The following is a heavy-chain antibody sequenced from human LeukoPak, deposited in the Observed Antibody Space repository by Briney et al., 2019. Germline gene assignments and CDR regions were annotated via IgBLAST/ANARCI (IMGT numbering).Heavy chain of an antibody. D-gene: IGHD4-17*01. V-gene: IGHV1-69*06. CDR2: IIPIFGTA. J-gene: IGHJ4*02. CDR1: GGTVSSYA. Sequence: ASVKVSCKASGGTVSSYAISRVRQAPGQGLEWMGGIIPIFGTANYAQKFQGRVTITADKSTSTAYMELSSLRSEDTAVYYCARLTTVTNRDYWGQGTLVTVSS. CDR3: ARLTTVTNRDY.